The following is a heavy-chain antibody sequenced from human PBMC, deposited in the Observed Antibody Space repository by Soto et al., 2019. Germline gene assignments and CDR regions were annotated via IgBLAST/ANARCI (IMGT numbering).Heavy chain of an antibody. CDR1: GFTFSSYG. CDR2: IWYDGSNK. D-gene: IGHD5-18*01. Sequence: GGSLRLSCAASGFTFSSYGMHWVRQAPGKGLEWVAVIWYDGSNKYYEDSVKGRFTISRDNSKNTLYLQMNSLRAEDTAVYYCARELRRGYSYGSPILGYWGQGTLVTVSS. V-gene: IGHV3-33*01. CDR3: ARELRRGYSYGSPILGY. J-gene: IGHJ4*02.